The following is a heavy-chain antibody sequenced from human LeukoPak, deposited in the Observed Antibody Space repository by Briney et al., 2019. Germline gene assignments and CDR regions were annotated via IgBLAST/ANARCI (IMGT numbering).Heavy chain of an antibody. D-gene: IGHD2-21*01. V-gene: IGHV1-18*01. J-gene: IGHJ3*02. CDR1: GYTFRSYG. Sequence: ASVKVSCKASGYTFRSYGISWVRQAPGQGLEWMGWFSVYNGDTNYAQKLQGRVTMSTDTSTSTAYMELRSLTSDDTAVYYCARGGEGRSTAACDIWGQGTRVTVSS. CDR3: ARGGEGRSTAACDI. CDR2: FSVYNGDT.